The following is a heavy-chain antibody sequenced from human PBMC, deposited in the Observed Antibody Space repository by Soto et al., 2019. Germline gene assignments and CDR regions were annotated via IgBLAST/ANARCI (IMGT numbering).Heavy chain of an antibody. V-gene: IGHV4-59*01. CDR2: IYYSGST. Sequence: KPSETLSLTCSVSGGSISSYYWSWIRQPPGKGLEWIGYIYYSGSTNYNPSLRSRVTISVDTSKTHFSLKLSSVTAADTGVYYCAYGESYEGYFDYWGQGALVTVSS. CDR1: GGSISSYY. J-gene: IGHJ4*02. D-gene: IGHD2-21*01. CDR3: AYGESYEGYFDY.